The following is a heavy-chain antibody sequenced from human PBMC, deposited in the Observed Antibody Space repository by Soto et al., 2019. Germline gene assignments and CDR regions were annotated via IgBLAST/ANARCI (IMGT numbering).Heavy chain of an antibody. J-gene: IGHJ4*01. CDR1: GFTFSSYA. D-gene: IGHD3-22*01. CDR2: ISYDGSNK. CDR3: ARRPRQNYYDSSGYYPLDY. V-gene: IGHV3-30-3*01. Sequence: PGGSLRLSCAASGFTFSSYAMHWVRQAPGKGLEWVAVISYDGSNKYYADSVKGRFTISRDNSKNTLYLQMNTLRAEDTAVSYCARRPRQNYYDSSGYYPLDYWGHGTLVTVSS.